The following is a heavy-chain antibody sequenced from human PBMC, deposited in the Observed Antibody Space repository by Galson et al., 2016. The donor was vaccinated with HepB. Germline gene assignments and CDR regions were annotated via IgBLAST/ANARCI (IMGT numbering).Heavy chain of an antibody. Sequence: SLRLSCAASGFTFGSFNMNRVRQAPGKGLEWISYISTSSRTIYYADSVKGRFTISRDNAKNSLYLQLNSLRDEDTAVYYCARDTARGYYDSGSYFDYWGQGALVTVSS. CDR1: GFTFGSFN. CDR2: ISTSSRTI. V-gene: IGHV3-48*02. D-gene: IGHD3-10*01. CDR3: ARDTARGYYDSGSYFDY. J-gene: IGHJ4*02.